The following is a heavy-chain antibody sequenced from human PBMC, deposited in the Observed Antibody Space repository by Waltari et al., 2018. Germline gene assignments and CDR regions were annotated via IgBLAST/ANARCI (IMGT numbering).Heavy chain of an antibody. Sequence: VQVVQSGGGLVQPGGCLRLSCEASRSTLGLFNMDWVRQASGSGLEWVGRSRDKANSYITEYAASVEGRFSISRDDSSNSLYLQMNSLKTEDTAMYYCVRAASGLDIWGQGTMVTVSS. CDR1: RSTLGLFN. D-gene: IGHD6-25*01. V-gene: IGHV3-72*01. CDR3: VRAASGLDI. CDR2: SRDKANSYIT. J-gene: IGHJ3*02.